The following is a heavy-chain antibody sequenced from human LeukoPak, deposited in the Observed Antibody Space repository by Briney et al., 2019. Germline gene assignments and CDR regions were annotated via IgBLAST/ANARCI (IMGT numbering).Heavy chain of an antibody. V-gene: IGHV3-53*01. D-gene: IGHD3-9*01. CDR2: IYSGGST. CDR1: GFTFSSNY. J-gene: IGHJ3*02. Sequence: HTGGSLRLSCAASGFTFSSNYMSWVRQAPGKGLEWVSVIYSGGSTYYADSVKGRFTISRDNSKNTLYLQMNSLRAEDTAVYYCASLLRYFDWLPGAGNGGAFDIWGQGTMVTVSS. CDR3: ASLLRYFDWLPGAGNGGAFDI.